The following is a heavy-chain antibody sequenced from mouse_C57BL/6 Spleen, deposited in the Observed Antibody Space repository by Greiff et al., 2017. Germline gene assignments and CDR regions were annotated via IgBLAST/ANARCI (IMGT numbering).Heavy chain of an antibody. CDR1: GYPFTSYW. V-gene: IGHV1-64*01. Sequence: QVTLNASGAELVKPGASVTLSCKASGYPFTSYWMHWVKQRPGQGLEWIGMIHPYSGSTNYNQKFKCQAPLTVDKSSSTAYMQLSSLTSEDAAVYYCARSIDDGYDRLAMDYWGKGTSVTVSS. CDR2: IHPYSGST. CDR3: ARSIDDGYDRLAMDY. J-gene: IGHJ4*01. D-gene: IGHD2-2*01.